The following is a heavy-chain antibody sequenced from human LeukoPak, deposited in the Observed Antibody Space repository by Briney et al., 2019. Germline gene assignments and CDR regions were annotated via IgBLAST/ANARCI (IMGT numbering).Heavy chain of an antibody. V-gene: IGHV1-18*04. CDR1: GYTFTSYG. CDR2: ISAYNGNT. J-gene: IGHJ3*02. Sequence: ASVKVSCKASGYTFTSYGISWVRQAPGQGLEWMGWISAYNGNTNYAQKLQGRVTMTTDTSTSTAYMELRSLRSDDTAVYYCARVRFDCSGGSCYPVAFDIWGQGTMVTVSP. CDR3: ARVRFDCSGGSCYPVAFDI. D-gene: IGHD2-15*01.